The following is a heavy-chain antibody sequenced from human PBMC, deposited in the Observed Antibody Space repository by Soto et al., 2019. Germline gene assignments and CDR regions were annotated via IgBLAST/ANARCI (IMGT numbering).Heavy chain of an antibody. Sequence: GGSLRLSCAASGFTFSSYGMHWVRQAPGKGLEWVAVISYDGSNKYYADSVKGRFTISRDNSKNTLYLQMNSLRAEDTAVYYCAKEDAELNYYDSSGYPKAKCYFDYWGQGTLVTVSS. CDR3: AKEDAELNYYDSSGYPKAKCYFDY. V-gene: IGHV3-30*18. J-gene: IGHJ4*02. CDR2: ISYDGSNK. CDR1: GFTFSSYG. D-gene: IGHD3-22*01.